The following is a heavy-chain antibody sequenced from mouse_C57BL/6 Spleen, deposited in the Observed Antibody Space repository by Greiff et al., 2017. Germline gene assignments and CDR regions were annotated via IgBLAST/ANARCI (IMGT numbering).Heavy chain of an antibody. CDR3: ASQNWDAMDY. Sequence: EVKLVESGGGLVKPGGSLKLSCAASGFTFSDYGMHWVRQAPEKGLEWVAYISSGSSTLYYADTVKVRFPISRDNAKSTLFLQMTSLRSEDTAMYYCASQNWDAMDYWGQGTSVTVSS. D-gene: IGHD4-1*01. V-gene: IGHV5-17*01. J-gene: IGHJ4*01. CDR1: GFTFSDYG. CDR2: ISSGSSTL.